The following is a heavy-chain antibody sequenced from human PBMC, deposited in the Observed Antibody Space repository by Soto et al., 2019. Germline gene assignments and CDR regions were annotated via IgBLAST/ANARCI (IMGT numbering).Heavy chain of an antibody. CDR3: AKTRRGYDMFFYGLDV. CDR2: ISNDGSKK. Sequence: QVHLVESGGGVVQPGRSLRLACAVSGFRFSDYGMHWVRQAPGKGLEWVAVISNDGSKKYYGGSVQGRFTISRDDSKSTVYVQMDSLKPEDTAVYYCAKTRRGYDMFFYGLDVWGQGTTVTVSS. V-gene: IGHV3-30*18. D-gene: IGHD5-12*01. CDR1: GFRFSDYG. J-gene: IGHJ6*02.